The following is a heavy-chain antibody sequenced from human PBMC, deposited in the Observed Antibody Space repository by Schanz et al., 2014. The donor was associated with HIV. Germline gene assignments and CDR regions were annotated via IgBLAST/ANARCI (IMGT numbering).Heavy chain of an antibody. Sequence: EVQLVESGGGLVKPGGSLRLSCSVSGFTFSSYGMNWVRQAPGKGLEWVSSITSGGYIYYADSLRGRFTISRDNARNSLYLQMNSLRAEDTAVYYCARGNDFFGGVPDYWGQGTLVSVSS. CDR1: GFTFSSYG. J-gene: IGHJ4*02. CDR3: ARGNDFFGGVPDY. CDR2: ITSGGYI. D-gene: IGHD3-16*01. V-gene: IGHV3-21*04.